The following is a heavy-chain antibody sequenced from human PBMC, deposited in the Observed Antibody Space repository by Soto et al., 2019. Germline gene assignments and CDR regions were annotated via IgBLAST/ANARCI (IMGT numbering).Heavy chain of an antibody. CDR2: ISGSGGST. CDR3: AKAPPYCSSTSCWTFDY. Sequence: GGSLRLSCAASGFTFSSYAMSWVRQAPGKGLEWVSAISGSGGSTYYADSVKGRFTISRDNSKNTLYLQMNSLRAEDTAVYYCAKAPPYCSSTSCWTFDYWGQGTLVTVSS. V-gene: IGHV3-23*01. J-gene: IGHJ4*02. CDR1: GFTFSSYA. D-gene: IGHD2-2*01.